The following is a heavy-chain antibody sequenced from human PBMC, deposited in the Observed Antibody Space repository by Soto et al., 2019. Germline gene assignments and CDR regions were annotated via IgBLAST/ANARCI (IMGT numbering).Heavy chain of an antibody. CDR2: IYPGDSDS. Sequence: LKISCKGSGYSFPTYWLAWVRQTPGRGLEYMGIIYPGDSDSRYSPAFQGQVTISADKSINTAYLQWTSLKASDTAIYYCARSRVSTPRLEDPFDIWGQGTMVTVSS. CDR1: GYSFPTYW. V-gene: IGHV5-51*01. CDR3: ARSRVSTPRLEDPFDI. D-gene: IGHD5-12*01. J-gene: IGHJ3*02.